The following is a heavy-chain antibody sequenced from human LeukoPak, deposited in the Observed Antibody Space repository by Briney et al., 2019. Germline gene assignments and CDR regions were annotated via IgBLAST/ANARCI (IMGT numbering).Heavy chain of an antibody. CDR2: IYYRGST. CDR3: ARLSNYGASSANFDN. V-gene: IGHV4-39*01. D-gene: IGHD4-23*01. J-gene: IGHJ4*02. Sequence: SETLSLTCTVSGGSISSTSYFWAWIRQPPGEGLEWIGNIYYRGSTHSKPSLKSRVTLSVDTSKNQFSLTLSSVTAADTAVYYCARLSNYGASSANFDNWGQGTLVTVSS. CDR1: GGSISSTSYF.